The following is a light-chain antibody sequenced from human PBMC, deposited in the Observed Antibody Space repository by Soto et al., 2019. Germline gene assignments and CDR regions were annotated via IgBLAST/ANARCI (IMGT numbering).Light chain of an antibody. J-gene: IGKJ1*01. CDR3: QQYGNSPWT. CDR2: GAS. CDR1: PSISTP. Sequence: EIVLTQSPGTLSLSPGETATLSCRASPSISTPIAWYQQRPGQAPRLLIYGASIRAAGIPDRFSGSGSGTDFTLTISRLEPEDFAVFYCQQYGNSPWTFGRGTKVEIK. V-gene: IGKV3-20*01.